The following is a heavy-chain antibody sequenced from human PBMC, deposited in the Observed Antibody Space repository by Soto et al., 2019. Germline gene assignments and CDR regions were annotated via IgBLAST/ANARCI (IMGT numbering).Heavy chain of an antibody. CDR1: GYTFTGYY. D-gene: IGHD6-6*01. CDR3: ARALSSIAAREGANWFDP. Sequence: ASVKVSCKASGYTFTGYYMHWVRQAPGQGLEWMGWINPNSGGTNYAQKFQGGVTMTRDMSISTAYMELSRLRSDDTAVYYCARALSSIAAREGANWFDPWGQGTLVTVSS. V-gene: IGHV1-2*02. CDR2: INPNSGGT. J-gene: IGHJ5*02.